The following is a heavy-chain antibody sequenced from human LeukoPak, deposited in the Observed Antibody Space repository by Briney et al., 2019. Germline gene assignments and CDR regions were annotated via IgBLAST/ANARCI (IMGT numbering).Heavy chain of an antibody. CDR2: IYYSGST. Sequence: SETLSLTCTVSGGSISSSSYYWGWIRQPPGKGLEWIGSIYYSGSTYYNPSLKSRVTISVDMSKNQFSLKLSSVTAADTVVYYCARVPTSRYCTNGVCWGGYYHYYMDVWGKGTTVTVSS. D-gene: IGHD2-8*01. J-gene: IGHJ6*03. CDR3: ARVPTSRYCTNGVCWGGYYHYYMDV. CDR1: GGSISSSSYY. V-gene: IGHV4-39*07.